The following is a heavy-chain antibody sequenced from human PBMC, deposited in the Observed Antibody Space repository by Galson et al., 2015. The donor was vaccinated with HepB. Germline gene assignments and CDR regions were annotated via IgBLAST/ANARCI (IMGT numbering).Heavy chain of an antibody. J-gene: IGHJ4*02. D-gene: IGHD3-10*01. CDR1: GLTFSDHY. CDR2: ISSGGGTK. CDR3: ASLHYYGSEN. V-gene: IGHV3-11*01. Sequence: SLRLSCAASGLTFSDHYMTWIRQAPGKGLEWVSYISSGGGTKYYADSVKGRFISSRDNAKNSLYLQMNSLRAEDTAVYYCASLHYYGSENWGQGTLVTVSS.